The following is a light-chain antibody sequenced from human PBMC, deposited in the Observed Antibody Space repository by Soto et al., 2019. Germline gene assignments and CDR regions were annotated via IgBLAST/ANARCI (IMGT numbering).Light chain of an antibody. CDR2: GAS. Sequence: ETVLTQSPDTLSLSPGERVTLSCRASQSVGSYLVWYQQKPGQAPRLLIYGASNRATGIPARFSGSGSGTDFTLTISSLEPEDFAVYYCQHRSNGFGQGTKLESK. CDR1: QSVGSY. J-gene: IGKJ2*01. V-gene: IGKV3-11*01. CDR3: QHRSNG.